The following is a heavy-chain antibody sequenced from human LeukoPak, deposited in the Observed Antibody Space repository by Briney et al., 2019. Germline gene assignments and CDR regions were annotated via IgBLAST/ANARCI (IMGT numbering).Heavy chain of an antibody. V-gene: IGHV4-59*02. CDR2: IHYTGST. CDR1: GGSVNSYY. J-gene: IGHJ5*02. D-gene: IGHD3-10*01. Sequence: SETLSLTCTVSGGSVNSYYWSWIRQPPGKGLECIGYIHYTGSTNYNPSLKSRVTISVDTSKNQFSLKLSSVTAADTAIYYCARGGYYGSGNDFRFDPWGQGTLVTVSS. CDR3: ARGGYYGSGNDFRFDP.